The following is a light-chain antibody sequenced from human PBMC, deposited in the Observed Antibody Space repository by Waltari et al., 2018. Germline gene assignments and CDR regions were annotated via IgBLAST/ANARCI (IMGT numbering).Light chain of an antibody. V-gene: IGKV3-15*01. CDR2: GAS. CDR1: QRVSSN. Sequence: EIVMTQSPATLSVSPGERATLSCRASQRVSSNLAWYQQNPGQAPRPRIYGASTRATGIPARFSGRGSGTEFTLTISSLQSEDFAVYYCQQYNNWPTITFGQGTRLEIK. J-gene: IGKJ5*01. CDR3: QQYNNWPTIT.